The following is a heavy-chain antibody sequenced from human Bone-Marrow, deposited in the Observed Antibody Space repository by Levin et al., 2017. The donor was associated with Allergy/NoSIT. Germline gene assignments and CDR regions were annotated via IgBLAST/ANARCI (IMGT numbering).Heavy chain of an antibody. CDR1: GFTFSSYG. Sequence: GESLKISCAASGFTFSSYGMHWVRQAPGKGLEWVAVISYDGSNKYYADSVKGRFTISRDNSKNTLYLQMNSLRAEDTSVYYCAKAMGTWYYYDSSGYYRPDDAFDIWGQGTMVTVSS. V-gene: IGHV3-30*18. J-gene: IGHJ3*02. CDR3: AKAMGTWYYYDSSGYYRPDDAFDI. CDR2: ISYDGSNK. D-gene: IGHD3-22*01.